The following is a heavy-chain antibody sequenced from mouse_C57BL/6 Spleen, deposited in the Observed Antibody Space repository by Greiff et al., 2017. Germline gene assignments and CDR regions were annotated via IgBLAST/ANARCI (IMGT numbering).Heavy chain of an antibody. CDR2: IYPGDGDT. CDR3: ARMDNYYGSSYNAMDY. V-gene: IGHV1-80*01. CDR1: GYAFSSYW. J-gene: IGHJ4*01. Sequence: VQLQQSGAELVKPGASVKISCKASGYAFSSYWMNWVKQRPGKGLEWNGQIYPGDGDTKYNGKFKGKATLTADKSSSTAYMQLSSLTSEDSAVYFCARMDNYYGSSYNAMDYWGQGTSVTVSS. D-gene: IGHD1-1*01.